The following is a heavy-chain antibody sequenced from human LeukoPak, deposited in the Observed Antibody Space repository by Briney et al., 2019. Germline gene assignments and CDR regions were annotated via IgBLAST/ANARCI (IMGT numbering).Heavy chain of an antibody. D-gene: IGHD6-13*01. J-gene: IGHJ4*02. V-gene: IGHV4-34*01. CDR2: INHSGST. CDR3: ARGRRIAAAGTSYYFDY. Sequence: PSETLPLTCAVYGGSFSGYYWSWIRQPPGKGLEWIGEINHSGSTNYNPSLKSRVTISVDTSKNQFSLRLSSVTAADTAVYYCARGRRIAAAGTSYYFDYWGQGTLVTVSS. CDR1: GGSFSGYY.